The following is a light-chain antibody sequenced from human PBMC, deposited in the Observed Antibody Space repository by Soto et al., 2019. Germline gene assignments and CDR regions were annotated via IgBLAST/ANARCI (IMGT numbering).Light chain of an antibody. CDR1: QDISSW. Sequence: DIQMTQSPSSVSASVGDRVTITCRASQDISSWLAWYQQKPGKAPNLLIYAASSLQSGVPPRFRGSGSGTDFTLTISSLQPEDFATYYCQQANSFPYTFGQGTKLAIK. CDR2: AAS. J-gene: IGKJ2*01. V-gene: IGKV1D-12*01. CDR3: QQANSFPYT.